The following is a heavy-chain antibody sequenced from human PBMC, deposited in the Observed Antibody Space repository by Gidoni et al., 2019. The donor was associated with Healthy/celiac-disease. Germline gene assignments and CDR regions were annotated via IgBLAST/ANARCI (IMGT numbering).Heavy chain of an antibody. J-gene: IGHJ5*02. CDR3: ARETERFGELLNDWFDP. Sequence: QLQLQESGPGLVKPSETLSLTCTVSGGSISSSSYYWGWIRQPPGKGLEWIGSIYYSGSTYYNPSLKSRVTISVDTSKNQFSLKLSSVTAADTAVYYCARETERFGELLNDWFDPWGQGTLVTVSS. CDR1: GGSISSSSYY. CDR2: IYYSGST. D-gene: IGHD3-10*01. V-gene: IGHV4-39*02.